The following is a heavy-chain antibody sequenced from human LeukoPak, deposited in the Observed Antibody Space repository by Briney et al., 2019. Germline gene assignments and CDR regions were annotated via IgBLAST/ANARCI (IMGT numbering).Heavy chain of an antibody. V-gene: IGHV3-48*01. CDR1: GFTFSSYS. Sequence: GGSLRLSCAASGFTFSSYSMNWVRQAPGKGLEWVSYISSSSSTIYYADSVKGRFTISRDNSKNTLYLQMNGLRAEDTAVYYCARDKSGFDYWGQGTLVTVSS. D-gene: IGHD6-25*01. CDR3: ARDKSGFDY. J-gene: IGHJ4*02. CDR2: ISSSSSTI.